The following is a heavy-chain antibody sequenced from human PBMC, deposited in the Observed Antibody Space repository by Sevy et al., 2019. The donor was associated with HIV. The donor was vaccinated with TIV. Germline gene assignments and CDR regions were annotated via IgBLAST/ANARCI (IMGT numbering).Heavy chain of an antibody. CDR1: GYTLSQIS. Sequence: ASVKVSCKVSGYTLSQISMHWVRQAPGKGLEWMGSFDPEDGETIYAQKFQARVTMTEDTSTDTAYMELSSLRSDDTAVYYCATTKDYCDSSGSPFDSWGQGTLVTVSS. D-gene: IGHD3-22*01. CDR2: FDPEDGET. CDR3: ATTKDYCDSSGSPFDS. J-gene: IGHJ4*02. V-gene: IGHV1-24*01.